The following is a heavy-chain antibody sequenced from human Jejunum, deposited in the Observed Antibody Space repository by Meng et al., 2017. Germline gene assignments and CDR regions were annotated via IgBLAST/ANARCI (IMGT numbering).Heavy chain of an antibody. CDR2: IYHNGNT. CDR1: GGSISSSHW. D-gene: IGHD2-2*01. CDR3: ARLGYCSSTSCYPDY. V-gene: IGHV4-4*02. J-gene: IGHJ4*02. Sequence: QLQESGPGLVKPSQTLSLTCAVSGGSISSSHWWSWVRQPPGKGLEWIGEIYHNGNTNYNPSLKSRVTISSDKSKNQFSLKLSSVTAADTAVYYCARLGYCSSTSCYPDYWGQGTLVTVSS.